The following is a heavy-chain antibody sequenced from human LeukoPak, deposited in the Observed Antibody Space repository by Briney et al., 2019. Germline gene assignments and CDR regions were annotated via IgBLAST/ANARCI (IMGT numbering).Heavy chain of an antibody. D-gene: IGHD1-26*01. Sequence: SETLSLTCADSGGSISSGGYSWSWIRQPPGKGLEWIGYIYHSGSTYYNPSLKGRVTISVDRSKNQFSLKLSSVTAADTAVYYCARRVHSGSYSFDYWGQGTLVTVSS. CDR2: IYHSGST. CDR1: GGSISSGGYS. CDR3: ARRVHSGSYSFDY. J-gene: IGHJ4*02. V-gene: IGHV4-30-2*01.